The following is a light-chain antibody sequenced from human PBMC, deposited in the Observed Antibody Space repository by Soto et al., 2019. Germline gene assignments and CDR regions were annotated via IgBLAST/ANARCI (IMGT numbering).Light chain of an antibody. J-gene: IGLJ1*01. CDR2: LDT. CDR1: SYNIGTFY. Sequence: QSVLTQPPSAASTPGQRVTLSCYGSSYNIGTFYVYWYQHLPGTAPRLLIYLDTQRPSGVPDRFSGSKSGTSASLAISGLRSEDEGNYYCAAWDDSLNAYVFGTGTKLTVL. V-gene: IGLV1-47*02. CDR3: AAWDDSLNAYV.